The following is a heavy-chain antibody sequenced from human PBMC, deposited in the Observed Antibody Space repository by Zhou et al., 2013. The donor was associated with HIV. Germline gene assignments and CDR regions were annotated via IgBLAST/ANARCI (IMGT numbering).Heavy chain of an antibody. CDR3: ARDPGIMITFGGVTPYYYYMDV. CDR2: IYYSGST. V-gene: IGHV4-59*11. J-gene: IGHJ6*03. CDR1: GGSISSHY. D-gene: IGHD3-16*01. Sequence: QVQLQESGPGLVKPSETLSLTCTVSGGSISSHYWSWIRQPPGKGLEWIGYIYYSGSTNYNPSLKSRVTISVDTSKNQFSLKLSSVTAADTAVYYCARDPGIMITFGGVTPYYYYMDVWGKGTTVTVSS.